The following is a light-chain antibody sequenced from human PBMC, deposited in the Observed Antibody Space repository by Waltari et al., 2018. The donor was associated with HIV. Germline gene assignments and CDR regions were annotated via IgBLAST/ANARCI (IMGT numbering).Light chain of an antibody. CDR1: SGHTTHA. V-gene: IGLV4-69*01. CDR2: LNSDGSH. Sequence: QLVLTQSPSASASLGASVKRTCTLSSGHTTHAIAWLQQQPGKGPRYLMKLNSDGSHSKGDGIPDRFSCSSSGAERYLPISSLQSEDEADYYCQTWDTGVRVFGGVTKLTVL. CDR3: QTWDTGVRV. J-gene: IGLJ3*02.